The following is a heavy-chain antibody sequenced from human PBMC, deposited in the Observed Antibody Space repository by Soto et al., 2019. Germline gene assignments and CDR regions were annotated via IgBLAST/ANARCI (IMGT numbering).Heavy chain of an antibody. CDR3: AKVSRSWYAGFFDL. V-gene: IGHV3-23*01. J-gene: IGHJ4*02. Sequence: EVQLLESGGGLVQPGGSLRLSCTASGFTFSRHAMTWVRQAPGKGLEWVSGLSDSGGSIYYADSVKGRFTISRDNSMNTLYLQMNALGAEDRAIYYCAKVSRSWYAGFFDLWGQGTLVTVSS. D-gene: IGHD2-8*01. CDR1: GFTFSRHA. CDR2: LSDSGGSI.